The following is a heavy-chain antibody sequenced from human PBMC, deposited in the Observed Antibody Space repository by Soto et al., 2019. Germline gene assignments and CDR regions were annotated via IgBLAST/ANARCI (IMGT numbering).Heavy chain of an antibody. D-gene: IGHD3-3*01. V-gene: IGHV4-38-2*02. CDR1: GDSISSGYH. Sequence: SETLSLTCTVSGDSISSGYHWAWIRQPPGMRLEWVASIFHTGTTYYNPSLTSRVTISVDTSKNQFSLNLSSVTAADTAVYYCARVDYDFWSGSSPSNYGMDVWGQGTTVTVSS. CDR2: IFHTGTT. J-gene: IGHJ6*02. CDR3: ARVDYDFWSGSSPSNYGMDV.